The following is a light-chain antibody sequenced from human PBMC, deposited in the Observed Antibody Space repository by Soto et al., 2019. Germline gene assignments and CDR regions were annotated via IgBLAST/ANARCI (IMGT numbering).Light chain of an antibody. CDR3: QQYYSIPKT. J-gene: IGKJ1*01. Sequence: DIVMTQSPDSLAVSLGERATINCKSSQSFLYDSNNKNYLAWYQQKPGQPPKLLIYWASTRESGVPDRFSGTGSGTDFTLTISSLQAEDVAVYYCQQYYSIPKTFGQGTKVDI. CDR2: WAS. CDR1: QSFLYDSNNKNY. V-gene: IGKV4-1*01.